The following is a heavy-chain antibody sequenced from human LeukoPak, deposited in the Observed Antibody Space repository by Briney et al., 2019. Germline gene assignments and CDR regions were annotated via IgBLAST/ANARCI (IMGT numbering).Heavy chain of an antibody. CDR2: IYYTGVT. V-gene: IGHV4-59*01. CDR3: ARDDPHYGGNSFDS. Sequence: SETLSLTCIVSGGSISSFYWSWIRQPPGKGLEWIGYIYYTGVTNYNPSLRSRLTISVDTSKNQFSLNLNSVTAADTAVYYCARDDPHYGGNSFDSWGQGSLVTVSS. J-gene: IGHJ4*02. D-gene: IGHD4-23*01. CDR1: GGSISSFY.